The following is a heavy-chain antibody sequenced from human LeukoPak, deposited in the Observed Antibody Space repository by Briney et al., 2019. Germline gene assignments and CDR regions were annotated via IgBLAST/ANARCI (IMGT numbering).Heavy chain of an antibody. CDR2: IIPILGIA. J-gene: IGHJ3*02. CDR3: ARGGIVGATFVAFDI. CDR1: GGTFSIYA. Sequence: SVSVSCKASGGTFSIYAISWVRQAPGQGLEWMGRIIPILGIANYAQKFQGRVTITADKSTSTAYMELSSLRSEDTAVYYCARGGIVGATFVAFDIWGQGTMVTVSS. V-gene: IGHV1-69*04. D-gene: IGHD1-26*01.